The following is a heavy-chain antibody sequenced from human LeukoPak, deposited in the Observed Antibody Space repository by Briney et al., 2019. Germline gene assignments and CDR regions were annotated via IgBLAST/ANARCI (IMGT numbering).Heavy chain of an antibody. J-gene: IGHJ4*02. CDR3: ARSQRGYSYGNFDY. CDR2: IYYSGST. CDR1: GGSISSYY. V-gene: IGHV4-59*01. D-gene: IGHD5-18*01. Sequence: SETLSLTCTVSGGSISSYYWSWIRQPPGKGLEWIGYIYYSGSTDYNPSVRSRLTISVDTSKNQFSLKLSSVTAADTAVYFCARSQRGYSYGNFDYWGQGTLVTVSS.